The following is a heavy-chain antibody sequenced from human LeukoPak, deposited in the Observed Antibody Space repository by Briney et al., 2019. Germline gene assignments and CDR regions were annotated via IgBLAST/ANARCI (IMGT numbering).Heavy chain of an antibody. CDR2: ISGSDGST. V-gene: IGHV3-23*01. CDR1: GFTFSNYA. Sequence: DPGGSLRLSCTASGFTFSNYAMSWVRQAPGKGLEWVSTISGSDGSTYYADSVKGRFTISRDNSKNTLYLQMNSLRVEDTAIYYCAKGRGHCTGGSCYSDYWGQGTLVTVSS. D-gene: IGHD2-15*01. J-gene: IGHJ4*02. CDR3: AKGRGHCTGGSCYSDY.